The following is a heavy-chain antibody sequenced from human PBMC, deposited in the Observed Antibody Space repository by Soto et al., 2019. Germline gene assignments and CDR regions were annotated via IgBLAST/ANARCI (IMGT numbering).Heavy chain of an antibody. Sequence: GESLKISCVGSGYNFTTYWISWVRQMPGKGLEWMGRIDPSNSDSKYSPSFQGHVTFSVDKSITTAYLQWSSLKASDTAIYYCGQRLSGRYSRNFYYGMDVWGQGTTVTVSS. CDR2: IDPSNSDS. D-gene: IGHD1-26*01. V-gene: IGHV5-10-1*01. J-gene: IGHJ6*02. CDR1: GYNFTTYW. CDR3: GQRLSGRYSRNFYYGMDV.